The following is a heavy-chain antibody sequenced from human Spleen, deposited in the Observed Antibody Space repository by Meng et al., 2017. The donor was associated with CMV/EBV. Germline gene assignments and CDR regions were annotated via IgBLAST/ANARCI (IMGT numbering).Heavy chain of an antibody. CDR2: IYHSGNS. V-gene: IGHV4-31*02. D-gene: IGHD5-18*01. J-gene: IGHJ5*02. CDR1: IISGSYQ. Sequence: IISGSYQWSGIRQHPGKGLEWIGYIYHSGNSHYNPSLKSRVAISVDTSKNQFSLTMSSVTAADTAVYYCARGPHVDSAMVLYNWFGPWGQGTLVTVSS. CDR3: ARGPHVDSAMVLYNWFGP.